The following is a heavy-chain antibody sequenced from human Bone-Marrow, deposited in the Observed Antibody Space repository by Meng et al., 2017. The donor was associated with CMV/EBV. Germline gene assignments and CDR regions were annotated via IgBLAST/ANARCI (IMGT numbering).Heavy chain of an antibody. D-gene: IGHD2-21*01. CDR2: TYSRSKWNY. CDR3: ARLGRATKTYCGDGYGFDY. CDR1: GDSVSSNSAA. Sequence: SETLSLTCTIPGDSVSSNSAAWNWIRQSPSRGLVWLGRTYSRSKWNYDYAVSVKSRITINPDTSRNQFALQLTSVTPEDTAVYYVARLGRATKTYCGDGYGFDYWGQGTLVTVSS. V-gene: IGHV6-1*01. J-gene: IGHJ4*02.